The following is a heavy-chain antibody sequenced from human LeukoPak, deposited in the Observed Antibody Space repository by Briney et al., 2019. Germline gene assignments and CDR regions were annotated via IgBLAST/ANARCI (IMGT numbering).Heavy chain of an antibody. Sequence: GGSLRLSCAASGFTFSSYAMSWVRQAPGKGLEWVSGISNSGGSTNYADSVKGLFTISRDNSKNTLYLQMNSLRAEDTAVYYCAKDANRDRYDYCWGSYPYWGQGTLVTVSS. CDR1: GFTFSSYA. J-gene: IGHJ4*02. V-gene: IGHV3-23*01. CDR3: AKDANRDRYDYCWGSYPY. D-gene: IGHD3-16*02. CDR2: ISNSGGST.